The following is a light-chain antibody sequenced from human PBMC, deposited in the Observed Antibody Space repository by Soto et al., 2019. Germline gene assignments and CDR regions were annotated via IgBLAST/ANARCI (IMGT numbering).Light chain of an antibody. CDR2: GAS. CDR3: QQYNNWPRT. V-gene: IGKV3-20*01. Sequence: EIVLTQSPGTLSLSPGERATPSCRASQSVSSSYLAWYQQKPGQAPRLLIYGASSRATGIPDRFSGSGSGTEFTLTISSLQSEDFAVYYCQQYNNWPRTFGQGIKVDIK. J-gene: IGKJ1*01. CDR1: QSVSSSY.